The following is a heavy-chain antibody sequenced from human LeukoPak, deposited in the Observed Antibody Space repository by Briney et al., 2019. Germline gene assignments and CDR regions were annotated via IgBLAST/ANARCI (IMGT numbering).Heavy chain of an antibody. D-gene: IGHD2-21*02. J-gene: IGHJ6*03. CDR2: IYYSGST. CDR3: ASQTARDYYMDV. CDR1: GGSISSSSYY. Sequence: SETLSLTCTVSGGSISSSSYYWGWIRQPPGKGLEWIGSIYYSGSTYYNPSLKSRVTISVDTSKNQFSLKLGSVTAADTAVYYCASQTARDYYMDVWGKGTTVTDSS. V-gene: IGHV4-39*01.